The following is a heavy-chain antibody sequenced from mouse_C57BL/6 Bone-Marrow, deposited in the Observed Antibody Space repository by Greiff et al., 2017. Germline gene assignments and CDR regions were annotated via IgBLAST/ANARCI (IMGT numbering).Heavy chain of an antibody. J-gene: IGHJ2*01. CDR2: ISDGGSYT. CDR3: AREDYGSSYLYYFDY. CDR1: GFTFSSYA. D-gene: IGHD1-1*01. V-gene: IGHV5-4*01. Sequence: DVMLVESGGGLVKPGGSLKLSCAASGFTFSSYAMSWVRQTPEKRLEWVATISDGGSYTYYPDNVKGRFTISRDNAKNNLYLQMSHLKSEDTAMYYGAREDYGSSYLYYFDYWGQGTTLTVSS.